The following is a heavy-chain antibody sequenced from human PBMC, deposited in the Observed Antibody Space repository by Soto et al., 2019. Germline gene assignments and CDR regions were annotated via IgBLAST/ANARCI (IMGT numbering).Heavy chain of an antibody. Sequence: QITLKESGPPLVKPTQTLTLTCTFSGFSLSTSGVGVGWIRQPPGKALEWLALIYWDDDKRYSPSLKSRLTHTKDNSRNQVVLTMTNMDPVDTATYFCAHRRAADDFDFWGQGTLVTVSS. V-gene: IGHV2-5*02. CDR1: GFSLSTSGVG. D-gene: IGHD6-13*01. CDR2: IYWDDDK. J-gene: IGHJ4*02. CDR3: AHRRAADDFDF.